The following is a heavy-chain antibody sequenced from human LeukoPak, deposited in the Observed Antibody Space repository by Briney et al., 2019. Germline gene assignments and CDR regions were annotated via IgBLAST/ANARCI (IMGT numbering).Heavy chain of an antibody. CDR3: VRHNHMDV. Sequence: ASVRVSCKESGYTFTTYSMNWGGQAPGQGLEWMAIINPSGGSASYTQKFQGRVTMTRDTSTSTVYMELSSLRSEDTAVYYCVRHNHMDVWGQGTTVTVSS. V-gene: IGHV1-46*01. CDR2: INPSGGSA. CDR1: GYTFTTYS. J-gene: IGHJ6*02.